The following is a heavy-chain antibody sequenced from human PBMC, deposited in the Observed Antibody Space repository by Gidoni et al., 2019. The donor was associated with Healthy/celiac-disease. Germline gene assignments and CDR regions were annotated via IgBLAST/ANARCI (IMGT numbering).Heavy chain of an antibody. CDR1: GGSISRSSYY. D-gene: IGHD1-26*01. CDR2: IYYSGST. Sequence: QLQLQESGPGLVKPSETLSLTCTVSGGSISRSSYYWGWIRQPPGKGLEWIGSIYYSGSTYYNPSLKSRVTISVDTTKNQFSLKLSSVTAADTAVYYCARSWELPPDYYYYGMDVWGQGTTVTVSS. V-gene: IGHV4-39*01. J-gene: IGHJ6*02. CDR3: ARSWELPPDYYYYGMDV.